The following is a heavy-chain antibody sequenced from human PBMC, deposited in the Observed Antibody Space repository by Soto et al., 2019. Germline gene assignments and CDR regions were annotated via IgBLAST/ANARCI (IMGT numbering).Heavy chain of an antibody. CDR1: GFTFSHYA. CDR2: ISHDGSNK. CDR3: ARERTGFYISN. V-gene: IGHV3-30-3*01. Sequence: QVQLVESGGGVVHPGRSLRLSCAASGFTFSHYAMHWVRQAPGKGLEWVTLISHDGSNKYYADSVKGRFTISREDSQNTLYLQMNSLRAEDTAVYYCARERTGFYISNWGQGTLVTVSS. J-gene: IGHJ4*02. D-gene: IGHD3-9*01.